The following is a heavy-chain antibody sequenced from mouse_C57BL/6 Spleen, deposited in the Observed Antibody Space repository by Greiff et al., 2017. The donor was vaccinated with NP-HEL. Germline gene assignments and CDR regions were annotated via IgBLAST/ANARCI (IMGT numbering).Heavy chain of an antibody. D-gene: IGHD2-5*01. V-gene: IGHV4-1*01. J-gene: IGHJ4*01. CDR3: ARRGSNYYYAMDY. CDR2: INPDSSTI. CDR1: GIAFSRYW. Sequence: EVKLMESGGGLVQPGGSLKLSCAASGIAFSRYWMSWVRRAPGKGLEWIGEINPDSSTINYAPSLKDKFIISRDNAKNTLYLQMSKVRSEDTALYYCARRGSNYYYAMDYWGQGTSVTVSS.